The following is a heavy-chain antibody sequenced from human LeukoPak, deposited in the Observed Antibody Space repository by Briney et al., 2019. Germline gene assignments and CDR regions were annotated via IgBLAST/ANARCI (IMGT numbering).Heavy chain of an antibody. D-gene: IGHD3-3*01. CDR2: IYHSGST. Sequence: PSQTLSLTCTVSGGSISSGGCYWSWIRQPPGKGLEWIGYIYHSGSTYYNPSLKSRVTISVDRSKNQFSLKLSSVTAADTAVYYCAADTYYDFWSGYLNFYWGQGTLVTVSS. CDR3: AADTYYDFWSGYLNFY. CDR1: GGSISSGGCY. J-gene: IGHJ4*02. V-gene: IGHV4-30-2*01.